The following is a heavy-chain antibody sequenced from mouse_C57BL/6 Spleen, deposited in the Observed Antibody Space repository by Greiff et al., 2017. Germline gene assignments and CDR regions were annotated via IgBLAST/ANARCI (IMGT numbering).Heavy chain of an antibody. CDR2: INPGSGGT. J-gene: IGHJ3*01. Sequence: QVQLQQSGAELVRPGTSVTVSCKASGYAFTNYLIEWVKQRPGQGLEWIGVINPGSGGTNYNEKFKGKATLTADKSSSTAYMQLSSLTSEDSAVYFCASQLVGFAYWGQGTLVTVSA. CDR1: GYAFTNYL. CDR3: ASQLVGFAY. D-gene: IGHD4-1*02. V-gene: IGHV1-54*01.